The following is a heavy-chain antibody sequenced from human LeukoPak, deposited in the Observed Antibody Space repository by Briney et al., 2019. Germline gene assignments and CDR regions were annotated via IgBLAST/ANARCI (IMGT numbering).Heavy chain of an antibody. D-gene: IGHD1-1*01. V-gene: IGHV4-59*01. CDR3: ARDLPGGTNDNWFDP. CDR1: GGSISSYY. CDR2: IYYSGST. Sequence: PSETLSLTCTVSGGSISSYYWSWIRQPPGKGLEWIGYIYYSGSTNYNPSLKSRVTISADTSKNQFSLKLSSVTAADTAVYYCARDLPGGTNDNWFDPWGQGTLVTVSS. J-gene: IGHJ5*02.